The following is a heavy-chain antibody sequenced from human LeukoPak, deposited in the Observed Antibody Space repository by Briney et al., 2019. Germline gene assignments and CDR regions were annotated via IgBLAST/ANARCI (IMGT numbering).Heavy chain of an antibody. Sequence: GGSLRLSCVVSGITLSNYGMSWVRQAPGKGLEWVAGISGSGGSTYYADSVKGRFTISRDNAKNSLYLQMNSLRAEDTAVYYCARGIAAAGTGDYWGQGTLVTVSS. J-gene: IGHJ4*02. V-gene: IGHV3-23*01. D-gene: IGHD6-13*01. CDR2: ISGSGGST. CDR3: ARGIAAAGTGDY. CDR1: GITLSNYG.